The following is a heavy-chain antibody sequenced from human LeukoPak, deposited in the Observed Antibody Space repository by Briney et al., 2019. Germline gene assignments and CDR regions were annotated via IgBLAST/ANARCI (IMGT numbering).Heavy chain of an antibody. J-gene: IGHJ6*03. CDR3: ARGKRGRYYDFWSGYYPYYYYMDV. V-gene: IGHV4-34*01. D-gene: IGHD3-3*01. CDR1: GGSFSGYY. CDR2: INHSGST. Sequence: SETLSLTCAVYGGSFSGYYWSWIRQPPGKGLEWIGEINHSGSTNYYPSLKSRVTISVDTSKNQFSLKLSSVTAADTAVYYCARGKRGRYYDFWSGYYPYYYYMDVWGKGTTVTVSS.